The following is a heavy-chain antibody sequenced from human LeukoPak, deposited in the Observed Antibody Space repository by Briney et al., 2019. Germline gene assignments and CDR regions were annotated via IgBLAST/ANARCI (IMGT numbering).Heavy chain of an antibody. CDR1: GFTFSNYA. J-gene: IGHJ4*02. CDR2: ITCSHSGT. Sequence: GGSLRLSCAASGFTFSNYAMSWVHQAPGKGLEWVSAITCSHSGTYYADSVKGRFTISRDNSKNTLYLQMNSLRAEDTAVYYCAKDLLGAYTNYGRGSFDYWGQGTLVSVSS. D-gene: IGHD4-11*01. V-gene: IGHV3-23*01. CDR3: AKDLLGAYTNYGRGSFDY.